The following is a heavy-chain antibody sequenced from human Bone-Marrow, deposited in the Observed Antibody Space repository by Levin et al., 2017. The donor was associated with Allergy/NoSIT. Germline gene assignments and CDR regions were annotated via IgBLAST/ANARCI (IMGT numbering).Heavy chain of an antibody. CDR3: TRRNSSWATFTFDI. CDR1: GASISSSNW. V-gene: IGHV4-4*02. D-gene: IGHD1/OR15-1a*01. CDR2: IFHSGIA. Sequence: SSETLSLTCAVSGASISSSNWWNWVRQTPGGGLEWIGEIFHSGIANYNPSLKSRILISVDKSKNHFSLNLKSVTAADTALYYCTRRNSSWATFTFDIWGHGTMVTVS. J-gene: IGHJ3*02.